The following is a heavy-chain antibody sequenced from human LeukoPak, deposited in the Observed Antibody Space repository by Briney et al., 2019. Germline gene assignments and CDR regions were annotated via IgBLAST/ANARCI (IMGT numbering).Heavy chain of an antibody. D-gene: IGHD2-21*02. J-gene: IGHJ5*02. CDR1: GYSISSGYY. CDR3: AREEWIVDVGMVVTSVPAWFDP. V-gene: IGHV4-38-2*02. Sequence: SETLSLTCTVSGYSISSGYYWGWIRQPPGKGLEWIGTMYHSGTTYYNPSLKSRVTISVDTSKNQFSLNLTSVTAADTAVYYCAREEWIVDVGMVVTSVPAWFDPWGQGTLVTVSS. CDR2: MYHSGTT.